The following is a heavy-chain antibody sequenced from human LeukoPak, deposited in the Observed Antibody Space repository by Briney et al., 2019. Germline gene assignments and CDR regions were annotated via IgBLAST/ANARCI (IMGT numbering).Heavy chain of an antibody. V-gene: IGHV1-46*01. CDR2: INPSGGST. J-gene: IGHJ4*02. Sequence: EASVKVSCKASGYTFTNNYMHWMRQAPGQGLEWMGIINPSGGSTSYAQNFQGRVTMTRDTSTSTVYMELSRLRSEDTAVYYCARVSGYDRYYFDYWGQGTLVTVSS. CDR3: ARVSGYDRYYFDY. D-gene: IGHD2-2*01. CDR1: GYTFTNNY.